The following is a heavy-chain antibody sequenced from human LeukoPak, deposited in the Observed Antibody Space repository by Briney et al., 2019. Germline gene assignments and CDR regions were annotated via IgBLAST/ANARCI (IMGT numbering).Heavy chain of an antibody. CDR1: GFTVSNNY. CDR2: IYSGGST. Sequence: PGGSLRLSCAASGFTVSNNYMNWVRQAPGQGLEWVSVIYSGGSTWYADSVKGRFTISRDNSKNTLFLQMNSLRVEDTAVYYCARDLRGFDPWGQGTLVTVSS. V-gene: IGHV3-53*01. CDR3: ARDLRGFDP. J-gene: IGHJ5*02.